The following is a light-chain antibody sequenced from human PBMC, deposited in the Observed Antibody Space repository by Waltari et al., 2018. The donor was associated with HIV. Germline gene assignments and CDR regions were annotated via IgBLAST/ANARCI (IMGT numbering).Light chain of an antibody. J-gene: IGKJ1*01. V-gene: IGKV1-39*01. CDR2: AAS. CDR3: QQSYSAPQT. CDR1: QNIRNY. Sequence: DIQMTQSPSSLSASVGDRVTISCRASQNIRNYLNWFQHKPGKAPNLLIYAASNLQSGVPSQFGGGGSGTDFTLTISNLQPEDSATYYCQQSYSAPQTFGQGTKVEIK.